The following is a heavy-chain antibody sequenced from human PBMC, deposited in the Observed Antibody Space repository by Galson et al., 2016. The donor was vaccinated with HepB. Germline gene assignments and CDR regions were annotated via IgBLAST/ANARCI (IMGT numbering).Heavy chain of an antibody. CDR3: AIGGGGGVRYFDP. CDR1: GASLRDHY. Sequence: ETLSLTCTVSGASLRDHYWSWIRQPAGEGLEWIGRVSTAGNTHVNPSLRSRVPLSAYTSTNQLSLSLESVTAAHTAVYYCAIGGGGGVRYFDPWGQGAQVTVSS. CDR2: VSTAGNT. J-gene: IGHJ4*02. D-gene: IGHD3-16*01. V-gene: IGHV4-4*07.